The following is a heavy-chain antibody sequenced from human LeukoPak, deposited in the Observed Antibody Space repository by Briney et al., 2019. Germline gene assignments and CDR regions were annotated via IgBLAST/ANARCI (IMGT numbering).Heavy chain of an antibody. V-gene: IGHV5-10-1*01. Sequence: GESLKISCNGSGYIFTSYWITWVRQMPGKGLEWMGMIDPTDSYTNYSPSFQGHVTISTVKSISTAYLQWSSLKPSDTDIYYCTRPTLDLGEPIDYWGQGTLVTVSS. J-gene: IGHJ4*02. CDR2: IDPTDSYT. D-gene: IGHD4-17*01. CDR1: GYIFTSYW. CDR3: TRPTLDLGEPIDY.